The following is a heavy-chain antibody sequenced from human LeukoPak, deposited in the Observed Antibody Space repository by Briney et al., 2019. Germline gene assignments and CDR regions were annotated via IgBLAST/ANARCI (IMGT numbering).Heavy chain of an antibody. D-gene: IGHD2-15*01. J-gene: IGHJ4*02. CDR2: IDSSNSPI. V-gene: IGHV3-11*04. CDR1: GFTFSDYY. Sequence: GGSLRLSCAASGFTFSDYYMSWIRQAPGKGLEWVSYIDSSNSPIYYADSVKGRFTISRDNGKNSLYLQMNSLRDEDTAVYYCARDRCSGGSCYFDYWGQGTLVTVSS. CDR3: ARDRCSGGSCYFDY.